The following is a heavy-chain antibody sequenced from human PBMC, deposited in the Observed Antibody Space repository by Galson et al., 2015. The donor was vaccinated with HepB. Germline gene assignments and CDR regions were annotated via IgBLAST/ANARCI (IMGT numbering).Heavy chain of an antibody. CDR3: ARDEGYNWNIWFDP. Sequence: SLRLSCAAPRFIFSNYWVHWVRQAPGKGLVWVSRINSDGSSTDYADSVKGRFTISRDNAKNTLYLQMNSLRAEDTAVYYCARDEGYNWNIWFDPWGQGTLVTVSS. J-gene: IGHJ5*02. V-gene: IGHV3-74*01. CDR2: INSDGSST. D-gene: IGHD1-1*01. CDR1: RFIFSNYW.